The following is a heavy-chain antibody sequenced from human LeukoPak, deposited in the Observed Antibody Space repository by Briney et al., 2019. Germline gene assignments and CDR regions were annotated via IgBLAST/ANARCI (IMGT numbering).Heavy chain of an antibody. CDR3: VRGLSASNDLNWFES. J-gene: IGHJ5*01. V-gene: IGHV4-4*07. CDR2: INDSGTT. D-gene: IGHD1-1*01. CDR1: GGTIRGSW. Sequence: PSETQSLTCSVSGGTIRGSWWSWIRQPAGKGPEWMGRINDSGTTRYDPSLKSRLTMSVDTSKDQFSLKLTSVTAADTAVYYCVRGLSASNDLNWFESWGRGILVTVSS.